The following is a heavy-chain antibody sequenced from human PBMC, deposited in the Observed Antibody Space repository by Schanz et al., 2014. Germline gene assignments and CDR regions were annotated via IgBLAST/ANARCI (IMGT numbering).Heavy chain of an antibody. V-gene: IGHV3-74*02. Sequence: EVQLLESGGGLVQPGGSLRLSCAASGFTFSTYWMHWVRQAPGKGLVWVSHINSDGTTTTYADSVKGRFTISRDNAENTLYLQMNSLRVEDTAVYYCAMGGYQLHHWGQGTLVNVSS. CDR1: GFTFSTYW. CDR2: INSDGTTT. CDR3: AMGGYQLHH. J-gene: IGHJ4*02. D-gene: IGHD1-7*01.